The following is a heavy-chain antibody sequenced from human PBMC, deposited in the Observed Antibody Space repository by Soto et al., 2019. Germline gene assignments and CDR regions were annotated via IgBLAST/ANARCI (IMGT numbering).Heavy chain of an antibody. Sequence: ASVKVSCKTSGYSFTSYSIHWVRQAPGQRLEWMGWISAGNGNTKYSQRFQGRVTISGDTSASTAYMELSSLRSEDTAVYYCARAYSSGLYYYYMDVWGSGTTVTVSS. CDR3: ARAYSSGLYYYYMDV. D-gene: IGHD3-10*01. CDR1: GYSFTSYS. CDR2: ISAGNGNT. J-gene: IGHJ6*03. V-gene: IGHV1-3*01.